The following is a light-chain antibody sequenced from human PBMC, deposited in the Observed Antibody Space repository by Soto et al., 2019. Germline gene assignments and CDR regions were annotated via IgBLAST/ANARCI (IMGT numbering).Light chain of an antibody. J-gene: IGKJ5*01. Sequence: AIQMTQSPSSLSASVGDRVTITFRASQGIRNDLDWFQQKPGKAPKLLIYAASSLQSGVPSRFSGSGSGTDFTLTISSLQPEDFATYYCQQANSFPVTFGQGTRLEIK. CDR2: AAS. V-gene: IGKV1-6*01. CDR1: QGIRND. CDR3: QQANSFPVT.